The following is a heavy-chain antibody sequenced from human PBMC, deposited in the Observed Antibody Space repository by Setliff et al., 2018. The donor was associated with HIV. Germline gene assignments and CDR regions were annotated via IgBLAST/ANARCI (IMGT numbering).Heavy chain of an antibody. CDR3: TTDRPYYYDTSYYYDY. Sequence: LRLSCATSGFSFRYAWMSWVRQAPGKGLEWVGRIQSKSDGGTADYAAPVKGRFTISRDDSKNTMYLQINSLKTEDTAVYYCTTDRPYYYDTSYYYDYWGQGTLVTVSS. V-gene: IGHV3-15*01. D-gene: IGHD3-22*01. J-gene: IGHJ4*02. CDR1: GFSFRYAW. CDR2: IQSKSDGGTA.